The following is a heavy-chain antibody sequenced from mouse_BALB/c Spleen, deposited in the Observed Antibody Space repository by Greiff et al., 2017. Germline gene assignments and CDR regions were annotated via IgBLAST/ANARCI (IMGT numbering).Heavy chain of an antibody. CDR2: IAPGSGST. V-gene: IGHV1S41*01. D-gene: IGHD4-1*01. CDR3: ARSGALTGYWYFDV. CDR1: GYTFPSYW. J-gene: IGHJ1*01. Sequence: DLVKPGASVKLSCKASGYTFPSYWINWIKQRPGQGLEWIGRIAPGSGSTYYNEMFKGKATLTVDTSSSTAYIQLSSLSSEDSAVYFCARSGALTGYWYFDVWGAGTTVTVSS.